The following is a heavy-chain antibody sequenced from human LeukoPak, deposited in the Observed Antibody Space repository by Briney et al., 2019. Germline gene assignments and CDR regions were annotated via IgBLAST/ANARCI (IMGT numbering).Heavy chain of an antibody. Sequence: GGSLRLSCAASGFTVTRNFMSWVRQAPGKGLEWVSVIYSDGNTYYADSVKGRFTVSRDTSKNTMSLQMNSLRGEDTAVYYCARGGSDDWKRFDSWGQGTLVTVSP. CDR1: GFTVTRNF. CDR2: IYSDGNT. D-gene: IGHD1-1*01. CDR3: ARGGSDDWKRFDS. J-gene: IGHJ4*02. V-gene: IGHV3-53*01.